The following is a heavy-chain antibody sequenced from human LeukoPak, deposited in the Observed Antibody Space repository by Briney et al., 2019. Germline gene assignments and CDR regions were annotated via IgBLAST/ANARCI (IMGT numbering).Heavy chain of an antibody. Sequence: SQTLSLTCTVPGGSISSGGYYWSWIRQHPGKGLEWIGYIYYSGSTYYNPSLKSRVTISVDTSKNQFSLRLSSVTAADTAVYYCARVRWAGPSYYFDYWGQGTLVTVSS. D-gene: IGHD4-23*01. CDR2: IYYSGST. V-gene: IGHV4-31*03. J-gene: IGHJ4*02. CDR1: GGSISSGGYY. CDR3: ARVRWAGPSYYFDY.